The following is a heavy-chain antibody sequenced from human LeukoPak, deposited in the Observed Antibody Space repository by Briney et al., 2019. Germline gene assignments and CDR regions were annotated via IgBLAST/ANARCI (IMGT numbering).Heavy chain of an antibody. CDR2: IGAGGTFT. D-gene: IGHD3-10*01. J-gene: IGHJ4*02. CDR1: GFTFSSYA. V-gene: IGHV3-23*01. Sequence: GGSLRLSCTASGFTFSSYAMNWVRQAPGKGLEWVSGIGAGGTFTYYADSVKGRFTISRDNSRNTLYLQMNSLRVEDTAVFYCAKADGSGNYYNVFDSWGQGTLVTVSS. CDR3: AKADGSGNYYNVFDS.